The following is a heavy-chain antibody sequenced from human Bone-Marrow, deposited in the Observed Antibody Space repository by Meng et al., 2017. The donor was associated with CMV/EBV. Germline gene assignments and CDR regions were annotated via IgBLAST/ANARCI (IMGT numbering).Heavy chain of an antibody. D-gene: IGHD4-17*01. Sequence: GGSLRLSCAASGFTFGDYAMSWVRQAPGKGLEWVGFIRSKAYGGTTEYAASVTGRFTISRDDYKSIAYLQMNSLKTEDTAVYYCTIYDYGDYESTSSWGQGTLVTFSS. J-gene: IGHJ4*02. CDR2: IRSKAYGGTT. CDR3: TIYDYGDYESTSS. CDR1: GFTFGDYA. V-gene: IGHV3-49*04.